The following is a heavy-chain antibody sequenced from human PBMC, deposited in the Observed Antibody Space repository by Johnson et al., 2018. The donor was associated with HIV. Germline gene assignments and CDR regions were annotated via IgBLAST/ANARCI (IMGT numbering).Heavy chain of an antibody. CDR2: IYSGGST. Sequence: VQLVESGGGLVQPGGSLRLSCAASGFTVSSNYMSWVRQAPGKGLEWVSVIYSGGSTYYADSVKGRFTISRDNSKNTLYLQMNSLRAEDTAVYYCATDILFGTTRSDHDAFDTWGQGTMVTVSS. CDR1: GFTVSSNY. J-gene: IGHJ3*02. D-gene: IGHD1-1*01. CDR3: ATDILFGTTRSDHDAFDT. V-gene: IGHV3-66*02.